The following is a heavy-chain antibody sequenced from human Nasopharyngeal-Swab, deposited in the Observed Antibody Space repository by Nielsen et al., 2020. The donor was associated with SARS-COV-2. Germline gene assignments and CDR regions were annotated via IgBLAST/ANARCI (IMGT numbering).Heavy chain of an antibody. V-gene: IGHV1-69*13. J-gene: IGHJ4*02. D-gene: IGHD3-22*01. CDR3: ARDPPTYDSSGYQVGN. CDR1: GGTFSSYA. Sequence: SVKVSCKASGGTFSSYAISWVRQAPGQGLEWMGGIIPIFGTANYAQKFQGRVTITADESTSTAYMELSSLRSEDTAMYYCARDPPTYDSSGYQVGNWGQGTLVTVSS. CDR2: IIPIFGTA.